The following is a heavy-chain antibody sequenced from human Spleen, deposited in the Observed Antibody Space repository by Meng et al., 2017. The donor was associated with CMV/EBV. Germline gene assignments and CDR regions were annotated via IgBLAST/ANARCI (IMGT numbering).Heavy chain of an antibody. CDR3: VSRSHCSSTSCLSFDY. V-gene: IGHV1-8*01. J-gene: IGHJ4*02. CDR2: MNPNSGNT. D-gene: IGHD2-2*01. CDR1: GYTFTSYD. Sequence: ASVKVSCKASGYTFTSYDINWVRQATGQGLEWMGWMNPNSGNTGYAQKFQGRVTMTRNTSISTAYMELSRLRSEDTAVYYCVSRSHCSSTSCLSFDYWGQGTLVTVSS.